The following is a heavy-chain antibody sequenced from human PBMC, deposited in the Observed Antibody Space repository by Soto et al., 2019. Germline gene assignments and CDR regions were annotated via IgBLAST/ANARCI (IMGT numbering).Heavy chain of an antibody. CDR2: IYYSGST. D-gene: IGHD3-3*01. Sequence: SETLSLTCTVSGGSISSYDWSWIRQPPGKGLEWIGYIYYSGSTNYNPSLKSRVTISVDTSKNQFSLKLSSVTAADTAVYYCARDQITIFGDRSMDVWGQGTTVTVSS. CDR1: GGSISSYD. V-gene: IGHV4-59*01. J-gene: IGHJ6*02. CDR3: ARDQITIFGDRSMDV.